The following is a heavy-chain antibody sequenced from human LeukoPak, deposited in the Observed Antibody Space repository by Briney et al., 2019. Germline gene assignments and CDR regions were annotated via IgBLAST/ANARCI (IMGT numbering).Heavy chain of an antibody. CDR1: GGTFSSYA. CDR3: ARGGCSSTTCYPYYFDY. D-gene: IGHD2-2*01. Sequence: SVKVSCKASGGTFSSYAMSWVRQAPGQGLEWMGGIIPIFGTTNNAQKFQGRVTITTDESTSTAYMELSSLRSEGTAVYYCARGGCSSTTCYPYYFDYWGQGTLVTVSS. V-gene: IGHV1-69*05. J-gene: IGHJ4*02. CDR2: IIPIFGTT.